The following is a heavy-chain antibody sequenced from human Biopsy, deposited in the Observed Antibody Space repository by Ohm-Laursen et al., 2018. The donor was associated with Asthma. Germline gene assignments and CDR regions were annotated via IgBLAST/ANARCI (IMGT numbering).Heavy chain of an antibody. CDR1: PGSINDYY. V-gene: IGHV4-59*01. CDR3: VRATSTWSQSGPHYFDH. Sequence: SETLSLTCTVSPGSINDYYWNWIRQFPGKGLEWIGYVHSTGSTRFNPSLKRRLTISVDTSVDQVSLKLTSVTAADTAVYYCVRATSTWSQSGPHYFDHWGQGTLVTVSS. D-gene: IGHD6-13*01. J-gene: IGHJ4*02. CDR2: VHSTGST.